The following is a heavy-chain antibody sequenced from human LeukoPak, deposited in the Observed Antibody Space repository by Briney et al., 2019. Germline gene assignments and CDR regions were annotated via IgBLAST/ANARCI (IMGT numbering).Heavy chain of an antibody. V-gene: IGHV3-33*01. CDR2: IWYDGSNK. CDR1: GFTFSSYG. J-gene: IGHJ4*02. CDR3: AREGYSSQLRFDY. D-gene: IGHD6-13*01. Sequence: GGFLRLSCAASGFTFSSYGMHWVRQAPGKGLEWVAVIWYDGSNKYYADSVKGRFTISRDNSKNTLYLQMNSLRAEDTAVYYCAREGYSSQLRFDYWGQGTLVTVSS.